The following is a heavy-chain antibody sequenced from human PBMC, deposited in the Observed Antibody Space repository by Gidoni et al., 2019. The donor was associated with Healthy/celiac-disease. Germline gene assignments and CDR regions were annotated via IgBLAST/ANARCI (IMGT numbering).Heavy chain of an antibody. V-gene: IGHV4-34*01. CDR2: INDSGST. Sequence: QVQLQQWGAGLLKPSETLSLTCAVYGGSFSGYYWSWIRPPPGKGLEWIGEINDSGSTTYNPSLKSRFTISVDTSKNQFSLKLSSVTAADTAVYYCARGHVWYSSAWGLRTSRIPPTGIYYWGQGTLVTVSS. CDR3: ARGHVWYSSAWGLRTSRIPPTGIYY. CDR1: GGSFSGYY. J-gene: IGHJ4*02. D-gene: IGHD6-25*01.